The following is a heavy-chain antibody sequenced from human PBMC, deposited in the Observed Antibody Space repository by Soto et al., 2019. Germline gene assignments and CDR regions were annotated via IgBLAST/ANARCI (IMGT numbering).Heavy chain of an antibody. CDR2: ISSSSSYI. Sequence: EVQLVESGGGLVKPGGSLRLSCAASGFTFSSYSMNWVRQAPGKGLEWVSSISSSSSYIYYADSVKGRFTISRDNAKNSLYLQMNSLRAEDTAVYYCARVNSDFWSDYFDYWGQGTLVTVSS. CDR3: ARVNSDFWSDYFDY. CDR1: GFTFSSYS. V-gene: IGHV3-21*01. D-gene: IGHD3-3*01. J-gene: IGHJ4*02.